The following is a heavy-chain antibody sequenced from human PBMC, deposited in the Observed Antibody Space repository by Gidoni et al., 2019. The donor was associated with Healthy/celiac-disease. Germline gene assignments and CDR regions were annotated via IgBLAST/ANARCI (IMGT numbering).Heavy chain of an antibody. CDR3: VKDATMGVFDY. CDR2: ISSNGGST. J-gene: IGHJ4*02. V-gene: IGHV3-64D*09. CDR1: GFTFSSYA. Sequence: EVQLVESGGGLVQPGGSLRLSCSASGFTFSSYAMHWVRQAPGKGLEYVSAISSNGGSTYYADSVKGRFTISRDNSKNTLYHQMSSLRAEDTAVYYCVKDATMGVFDYWGQGTLVTVSS. D-gene: IGHD3-10*01.